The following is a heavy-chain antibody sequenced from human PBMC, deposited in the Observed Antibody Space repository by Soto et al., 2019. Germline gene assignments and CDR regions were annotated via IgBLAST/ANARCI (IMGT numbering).Heavy chain of an antibody. CDR3: ARPYYDILTGYSSYFDS. V-gene: IGHV3-7*01. CDR2: IKQDGSEK. CDR1: EFTFRNYW. J-gene: IGHJ4*02. D-gene: IGHD3-9*01. Sequence: GGSLRLSCAASEFTFRNYWMGWVRQAPGKGLEWVANIKQDGSEKYYVDSVKGRFTISRDNAKNSLYLQMNSLRAEDTAVYYCARPYYDILTGYSSYFDSWGQGTLVTVSS.